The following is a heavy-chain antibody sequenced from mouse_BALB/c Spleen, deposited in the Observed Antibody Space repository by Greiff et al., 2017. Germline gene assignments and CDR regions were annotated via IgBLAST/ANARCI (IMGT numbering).Heavy chain of an antibody. D-gene: IGHD2-4*01. CDR2: IDPSDSYT. CDR1: GYTFTSYW. V-gene: IGHV1-69*02. CDR3: ARRRDYDESFDY. Sequence: VQLQQPGAELVKPGASVKLSCKASGYTFTSYWMHWVKQRPGQGLEWIGEIDPSDSYTNYNQKFKGKATLTVDKSSSTAYMRLSSLTSEDSAVYYCARRRDYDESFDYWGQGTTLTVSS. J-gene: IGHJ2*01.